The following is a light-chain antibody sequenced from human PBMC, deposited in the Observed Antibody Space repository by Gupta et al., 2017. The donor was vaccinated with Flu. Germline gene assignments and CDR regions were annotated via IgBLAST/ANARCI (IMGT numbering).Light chain of an antibody. Sequence: SPGAPAVINGRAIQSCNDNPYRNNHLGWYQQRPGQRPKFLICWASTWDTGVPERFSGSGSETNFTLTISGLPPEDMAAYYCQQYVSAPMTFGRGTKVEIK. V-gene: IGKV4-1*01. CDR2: WAS. CDR1: QSCNDNPYRNNH. CDR3: QQYVSAPMT. J-gene: IGKJ4*01.